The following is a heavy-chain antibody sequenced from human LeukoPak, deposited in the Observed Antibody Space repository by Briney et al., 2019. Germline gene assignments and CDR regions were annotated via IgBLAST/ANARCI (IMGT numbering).Heavy chain of an antibody. V-gene: IGHV1-18*01. CDR3: AKGGDFWSGYYGFDP. CDR1: GYTFTSYG. Sequence: ASVKVSCKASGYTFTSYGISWVRQAPGQGLEWMGWISAYNGNTNYAQKLQGRVTMTRNTSISTAYMELSSLRSEDTAVYYCAKGGDFWSGYYGFDPWGQGTLVTVSS. CDR2: ISAYNGNT. D-gene: IGHD3-3*01. J-gene: IGHJ5*02.